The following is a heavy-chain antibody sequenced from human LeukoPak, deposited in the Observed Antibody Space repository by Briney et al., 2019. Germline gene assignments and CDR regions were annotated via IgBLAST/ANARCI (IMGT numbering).Heavy chain of an antibody. V-gene: IGHV1-2*02. CDR3: ARGVASSSWHLRSSGPTLDY. Sequence: ASVKVSCKASGYTFTGYYIHWVRQAPGQGLEWMGWINPNSGGTNYAQKFQGRVTMTRDTSISTAYMELSRLRSDDTAVYYCARGVASSSWHLRSSGPTLDYWGQGTRVTASS. J-gene: IGHJ4*02. D-gene: IGHD6-13*01. CDR1: GYTFTGYY. CDR2: INPNSGGT.